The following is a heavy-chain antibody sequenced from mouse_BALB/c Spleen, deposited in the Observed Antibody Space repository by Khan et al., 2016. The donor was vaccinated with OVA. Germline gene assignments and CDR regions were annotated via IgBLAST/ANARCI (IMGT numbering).Heavy chain of an antibody. Sequence: QIQLVQSGPELKKPGETVKISCKAFGYTFKDYVMNWVKQSPGEGLKWMGWMNTYTGEPTYADDFEGRFAFSLETSANPAYLQISSLKDEDTATYFCVRVHGGYWGQGTALTVSS. CDR2: MNTYTGEP. V-gene: IGHV9-3-1*01. J-gene: IGHJ2*01. CDR3: VRVHGGY. CDR1: GYTFKDYV.